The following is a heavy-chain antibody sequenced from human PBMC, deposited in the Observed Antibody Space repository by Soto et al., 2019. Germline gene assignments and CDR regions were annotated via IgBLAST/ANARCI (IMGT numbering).Heavy chain of an antibody. CDR2: IIPIFGTA. CDR3: AREGRRSSSWHPDLNY. V-gene: IGHV1-69*01. J-gene: IGHJ4*02. CDR1: GGTFSSYA. Sequence: QVHLVQSGAEVKKPGASVKVSCKASGGTFSSYAISWVRQAPGQGLEWMGGIIPIFGTANYAQKFQGRVTITADESTSTAYMELSRLRSEDTAVYYCAREGRRSSSWHPDLNYWGQGTLVTVSS. D-gene: IGHD6-13*01.